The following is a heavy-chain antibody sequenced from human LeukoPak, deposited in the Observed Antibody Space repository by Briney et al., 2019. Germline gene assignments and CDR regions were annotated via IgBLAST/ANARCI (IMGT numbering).Heavy chain of an antibody. CDR3: ARVGGSYYSGDDY. CDR1: GFTFSSYW. CDR2: IKQDGSEK. D-gene: IGHD1-26*01. V-gene: IGHV3-7*01. Sequence: PGGSLRLSCAASGFTFSSYWMSWVRQAPGKGLEWVANIKQDGSEKYYVDSVKGRFTISRDNAKNSLYLQMNSLRAEDTAVYYCARVGGSYYSGDDYWGQGTLVTVSS. J-gene: IGHJ4*02.